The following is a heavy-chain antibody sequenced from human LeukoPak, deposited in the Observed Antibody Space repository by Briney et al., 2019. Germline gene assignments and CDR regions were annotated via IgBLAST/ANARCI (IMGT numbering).Heavy chain of an antibody. CDR2: ISYDATNK. D-gene: IGHD6-13*01. CDR3: ARDQDVAAAGTWGSIDY. J-gene: IGHJ4*02. Sequence: GGSLRLSCAASGFTFSNYGIHWVRQAPGKRLEWVAVISYDATNKYYTDSVKGRFTISRDNSKNTLYLQMNSLRAEDTAVYYCARDQDVAAAGTWGSIDYWGQGTLVTVSS. V-gene: IGHV3-30*03. CDR1: GFTFSNYG.